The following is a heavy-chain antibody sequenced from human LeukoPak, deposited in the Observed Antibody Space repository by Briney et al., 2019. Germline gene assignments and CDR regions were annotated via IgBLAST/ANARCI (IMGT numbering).Heavy chain of an antibody. CDR1: GFTFSSYA. CDR3: ASLSDDFWSGYLDY. D-gene: IGHD3-3*01. J-gene: IGHJ4*02. CDR2: ISGSGGST. V-gene: IGHV3-23*01. Sequence: GRSLRLSCAASGFTFSSYAMSWVRQAPGKGLEWVSAISGSGGSTYYADSVKGRFTTSRDNTRNTLYLQMNTRRAADTAVYYCASLSDDFWSGYLDYWGQGTLVTVSS.